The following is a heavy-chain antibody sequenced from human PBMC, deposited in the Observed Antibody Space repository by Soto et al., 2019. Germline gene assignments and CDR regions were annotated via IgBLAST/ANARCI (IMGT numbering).Heavy chain of an antibody. CDR3: ARDYYDSSGYSRVFGY. D-gene: IGHD3-22*01. J-gene: IGHJ4*02. V-gene: IGHV3-30-3*01. CDR1: GFTFSSYA. Sequence: PGGSLRLSCAASGFTFSSYAMHWVRQAPGKGLEWVAVISYDGSNKYYADSVKGRFTISRDNSKNTLYLQMNSLRAEDTAVYYCARDYYDSSGYSRVFGYWGQGTLVPVSS. CDR2: ISYDGSNK.